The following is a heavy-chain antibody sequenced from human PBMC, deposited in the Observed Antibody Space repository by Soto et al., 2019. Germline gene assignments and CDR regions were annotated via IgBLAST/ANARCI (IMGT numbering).Heavy chain of an antibody. V-gene: IGHV4-61*01. CDR1: GGCVSSGNYY. J-gene: IGHJ5*02. CDR3: AKDDVYDILTFDP. CDR2: ISNIGYT. Sequence: PSETLSLTCTVSGGCVSSGNYYWSWILQPPGKGLELILDISNIGYTNYNPSLKNRVTILVDRSKNQFSLQMNSLRAEDTAVYYCAKDDVYDILTFDPWGQGTLVTVSS. D-gene: IGHD3-9*01.